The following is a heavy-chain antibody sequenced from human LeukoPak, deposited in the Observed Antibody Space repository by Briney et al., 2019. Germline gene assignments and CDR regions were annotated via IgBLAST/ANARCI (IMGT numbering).Heavy chain of an antibody. CDR2: IYSSGST. V-gene: IGHV4-39*07. Sequence: SETLSLTCTVSGGSISSSSYYWGWIRQPPGKGLEWIGSIYSSGSTYYNPSLKSRVTISVDTSKNQFSLKLSSVTAADTAVYYCARVGPEHKIQLWKGYFDYWGQETLVTVS. CDR3: ARVGPEHKIQLWKGYFDY. J-gene: IGHJ4*02. D-gene: IGHD5-18*01. CDR1: GGSISSSSYY.